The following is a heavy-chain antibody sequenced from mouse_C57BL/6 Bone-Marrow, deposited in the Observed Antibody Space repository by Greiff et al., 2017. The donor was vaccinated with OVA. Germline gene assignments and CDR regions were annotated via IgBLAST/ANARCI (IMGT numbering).Heavy chain of an antibody. CDR3: ARWIIITTVVRTHWYFDV. D-gene: IGHD1-1*01. V-gene: IGHV1-72*01. CDR1: GYTFTSYW. CDR2: IDPNSGGT. J-gene: IGHJ1*03. Sequence: VQLQQSGAELVKPGASVKLSCKASGYTFTSYWMHWVKQRPGRGLEWIGRIDPNSGGTKYNEKFKSKATLTVDKPSSTAYMQLSSLTSEDSAVYYCARWIIITTVVRTHWYFDVWGTGTTVTVSS.